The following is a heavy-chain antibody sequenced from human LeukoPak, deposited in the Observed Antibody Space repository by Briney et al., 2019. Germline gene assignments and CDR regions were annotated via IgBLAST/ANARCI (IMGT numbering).Heavy chain of an antibody. J-gene: IGHJ4*02. V-gene: IGHV3-23*01. CDR3: AKDTVRFLERRRGY. CDR2: ITGSGLRT. Sequence: GGSLRLSCAASGSTFSNYAMHWVRQAPGKGLEWVSGITGSGLRTYYGDSVKGRFTIYRDNSKNTLYLQMNSLRAEDTAVYYCAKDTVRFLERRRGYWGQGTLVTVSS. CDR1: GSTFSNYA. D-gene: IGHD3-3*01.